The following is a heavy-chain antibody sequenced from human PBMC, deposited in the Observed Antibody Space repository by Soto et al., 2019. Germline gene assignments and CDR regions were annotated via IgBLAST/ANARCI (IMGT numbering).Heavy chain of an antibody. V-gene: IGHV3-30-3*01. Sequence: QVQLVESGGGVVQPGRSLRLSCAASGFTFSSYAMHWVRQAPGKGLEWVAVISYDGSNKYYADSVKGRFTISRDNSKNTMYLQMNSRRAEDTAVYYCASRWGGRYYDFWSGYLVWGQGTLVPVSS. D-gene: IGHD3-3*01. CDR2: ISYDGSNK. CDR1: GFTFSSYA. J-gene: IGHJ4*02. CDR3: ASRWGGRYYDFWSGYLV.